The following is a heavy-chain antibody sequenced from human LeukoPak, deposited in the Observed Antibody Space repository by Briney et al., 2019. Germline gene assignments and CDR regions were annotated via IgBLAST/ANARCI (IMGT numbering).Heavy chain of an antibody. Sequence: HPGGSLRLSCVVSGFTFSNYAMHWVRQAPGKGLEYVSAISSNGGSTYYANSVKGRFTISRDNSKNTLYLQMGSLRAEDTAVYYCARDDSHQQLVHWYFDLWGRGTLVTVSS. J-gene: IGHJ2*01. CDR2: ISSNGGST. CDR3: ARDDSHQQLVHWYFDL. D-gene: IGHD6-13*01. CDR1: GFTFSNYA. V-gene: IGHV3-64*01.